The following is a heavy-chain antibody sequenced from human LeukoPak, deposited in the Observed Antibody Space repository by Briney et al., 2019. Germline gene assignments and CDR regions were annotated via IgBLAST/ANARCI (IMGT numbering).Heavy chain of an antibody. D-gene: IGHD3-10*01. J-gene: IGHJ4*02. CDR1: ADSLSSGGHY. CDR2: ILHSGST. V-gene: IGHV4-31*03. CDR3: ARGGNRFGGFYFDY. Sequence: SQTLSLTCTVSADSLSSGGHYWAWIRQLPGKGLESMDFILHSGSTRHNPSLKDRVAISVDASRKQFALRLSSVTAADTAIYYCARGGNRFGGFYFDYWGQGTQVIVSS.